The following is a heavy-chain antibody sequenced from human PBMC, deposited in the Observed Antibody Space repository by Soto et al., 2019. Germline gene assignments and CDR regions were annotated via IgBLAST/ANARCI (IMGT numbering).Heavy chain of an antibody. V-gene: IGHV3-23*01. D-gene: IGHD2-2*01. CDR3: AKSLSTAVNYGLDV. Sequence: AGGSLRLSCGASGFTFSDNAMTWVRQAPGKGLEWVSSISDDGDSTYYADPVKGRFAVSRDNSKNTLFLHMNSLGAEDTAVYYCAKSLSTAVNYGLDVWGQGTSVTVSS. J-gene: IGHJ6*02. CDR1: GFTFSDNA. CDR2: ISDDGDST.